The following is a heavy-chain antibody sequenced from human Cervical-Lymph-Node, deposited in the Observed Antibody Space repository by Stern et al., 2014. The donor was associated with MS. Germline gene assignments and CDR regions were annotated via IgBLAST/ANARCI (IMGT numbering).Heavy chain of an antibody. Sequence: GQQVPSGAEDKKPGASGKVSGKAAGYTFTSSGISWVQQATGKGLEWMRWISAYNGNATYAQKLQGRATMTTDTSTSTAYMELRSLRSDDTAVYYCARGLLGSENAFDIWGQGTMVTVSS. D-gene: IGHD2-15*01. CDR2: ISAYNGNA. CDR1: GYTFTSSG. CDR3: ARGLLGSENAFDI. J-gene: IGHJ3*02. V-gene: IGHV1-18*01.